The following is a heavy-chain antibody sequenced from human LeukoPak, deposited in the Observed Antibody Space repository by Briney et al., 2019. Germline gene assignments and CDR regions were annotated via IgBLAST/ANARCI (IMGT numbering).Heavy chain of an antibody. D-gene: IGHD3-10*01. Sequence: SETLSLTCTVSGGSISSYYWSWIRQPPGKGLEWIGYIYYSGSTNYNPSLKSRVTISVDTSKNQFSLKLSSVTAADTAVYYCARDYYGSGSPDYWGQGTLVTVSS. V-gene: IGHV4-59*01. CDR2: IYYSGST. J-gene: IGHJ4*02. CDR3: ARDYYGSGSPDY. CDR1: GGSISSYY.